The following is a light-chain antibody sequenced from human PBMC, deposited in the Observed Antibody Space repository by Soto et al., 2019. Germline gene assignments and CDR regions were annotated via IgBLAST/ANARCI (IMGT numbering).Light chain of an antibody. Sequence: EIVMTQSPVTLSVSPGERATLSCRASQSVSSNLAWYQQQPGQAPRLLIYGASTRATDIPARFSGSGSGTEFTLTVSSLQSEDFAVYYCQQYNDWPLTFGPVTKVDF. CDR1: QSVSSN. J-gene: IGKJ3*01. V-gene: IGKV3-15*01. CDR3: QQYNDWPLT. CDR2: GAS.